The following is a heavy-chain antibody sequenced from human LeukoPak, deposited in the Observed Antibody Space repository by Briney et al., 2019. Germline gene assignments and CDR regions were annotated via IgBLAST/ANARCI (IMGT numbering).Heavy chain of an antibody. Sequence: SQTLSLTCTVSGGSISSGGYYWSWIRQHPGKGLEWIGYIYYSGSTYYNPSLKSRVTISVDTSKNQFSLKLSSVTAADTAVYYCAREVVRLNWFDPWGQGTLVTVSS. V-gene: IGHV4-31*03. J-gene: IGHJ5*02. D-gene: IGHD2-15*01. CDR1: GGSISSGGYY. CDR2: IYYSGST. CDR3: AREVVRLNWFDP.